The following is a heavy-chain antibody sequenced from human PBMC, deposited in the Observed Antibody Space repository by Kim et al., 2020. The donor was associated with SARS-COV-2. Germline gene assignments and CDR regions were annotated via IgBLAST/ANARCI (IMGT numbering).Heavy chain of an antibody. CDR2: IYYSGST. Sequence: SETLSLTCTVSGGSISSYYWSWIRQPPGKGLEWIGYIYYSGSTNYNPSLKSRVTISVDTSKNQFSLKLSSVTAADTAVYYCARGGVTTSGYYYYYGMDVWGQGTTVTVSS. D-gene: IGHD4-17*01. V-gene: IGHV4-59*01. CDR1: GGSISSYY. J-gene: IGHJ6*02. CDR3: ARGGVTTSGYYYYYGMDV.